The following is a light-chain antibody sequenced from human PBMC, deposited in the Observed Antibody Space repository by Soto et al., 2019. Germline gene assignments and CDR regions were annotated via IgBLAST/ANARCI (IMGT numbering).Light chain of an antibody. J-gene: IGLJ1*01. CDR3: ASFTSGTILV. V-gene: IGLV2-14*01. Sequence: QSALTQPASVSGSPGQSVTISCTGPRSDIGDSNFISWYQHSPGKAPRLLIYEVNNRPSGVSKRFSGSKAGNTASLTISGLLDDDEADYLCASFTSGTILVFGSGTKVTVL. CDR2: EVN. CDR1: RSDIGDSNF.